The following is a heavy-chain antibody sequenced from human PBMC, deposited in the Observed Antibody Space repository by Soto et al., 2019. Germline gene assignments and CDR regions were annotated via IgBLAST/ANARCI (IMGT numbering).Heavy chain of an antibody. Sequence: EVQLVESGGGLVQPGGSLRLPFAASGFTFSSYDMHWVRQATGKGLEWVSAIGTAGDTYYPGSVKGRFTISRENAKNSLYLQMNSLRAGDTAVYYCARVRAVDWYFDLWGRGTLVTVSS. CDR3: ARVRAVDWYFDL. J-gene: IGHJ2*01. D-gene: IGHD6-25*01. V-gene: IGHV3-13*01. CDR2: IGTAGDT. CDR1: GFTFSSYD.